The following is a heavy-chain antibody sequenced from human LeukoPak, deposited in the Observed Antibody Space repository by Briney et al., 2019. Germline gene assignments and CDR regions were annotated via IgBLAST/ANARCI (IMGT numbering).Heavy chain of an antibody. CDR3: ASGDYGAGSPVMRY. D-gene: IGHD3-10*01. Sequence: SETLSLTCTVSGGSISSYYWSWIRQPAGKGLEWIGRIYTSGSTNYNPSLKSRVTMSVDTSKNQFSLKLSSVTAADTAVYYCASGDYGAGSPVMRYWGHGTLVIVSS. CDR2: IYTSGST. V-gene: IGHV4-4*07. CDR1: GGSISSYY. J-gene: IGHJ4*01.